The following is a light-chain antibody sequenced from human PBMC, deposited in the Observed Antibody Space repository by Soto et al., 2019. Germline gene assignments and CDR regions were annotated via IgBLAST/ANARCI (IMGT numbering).Light chain of an antibody. CDR3: QQLKSYPLS. J-gene: IGKJ4*01. Sequence: DIQLTQSPSFLSASVGDRVTITCRTSQDISSYLAWYQQKPGKAPQLLISAASTLQSGVPSRFSGSGSGTEFTLTIRSLQPEDFATYYCQQLKSYPLSFCGRTKVEI. CDR1: QDISSY. CDR2: AAS. V-gene: IGKV1-9*01.